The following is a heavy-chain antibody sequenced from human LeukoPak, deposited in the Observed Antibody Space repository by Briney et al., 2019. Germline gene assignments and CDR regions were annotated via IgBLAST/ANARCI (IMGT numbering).Heavy chain of an antibody. CDR3: TRVGYIDEGIDY. J-gene: IGHJ4*02. CDR2: IKQDGSKK. V-gene: IGHV3-7*04. CDR1: GFPFSSYW. Sequence: GGSLRLSCVASGFPFSSYWMTWVRQAPWKGLERVANIKQDGSKKSYVDSVKGRFTISRDNAKNSLYLQMNSLRAEDTAIYYCTRVGYIDEGIDYWGQGTLVTVSS. D-gene: IGHD5-24*01.